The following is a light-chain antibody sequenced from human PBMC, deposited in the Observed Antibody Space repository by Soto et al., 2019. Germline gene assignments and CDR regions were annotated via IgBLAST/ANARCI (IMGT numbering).Light chain of an antibody. Sequence: MTQSPSSLSVSVGDRVTITCRASQSIGGFLNWYQQKPGQAPRLLIYAASTRATGIPARFSGSGSGTEFTLTISSLQSEDFAVYYCQQYKNWPWTFGQGTKVEIK. CDR1: QSIGGF. J-gene: IGKJ1*01. V-gene: IGKV3-15*01. CDR3: QQYKNWPWT. CDR2: AAS.